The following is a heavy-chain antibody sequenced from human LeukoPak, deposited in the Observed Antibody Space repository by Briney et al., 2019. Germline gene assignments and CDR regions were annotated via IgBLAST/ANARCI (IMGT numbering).Heavy chain of an antibody. CDR1: GGSIRDYY. CDR2: VNHSGYT. CDR3: ARQLYGSDY. J-gene: IGHJ4*02. D-gene: IGHD4-17*01. Sequence: PSETLSLTCTVSGGSIRDYYWSWIRQSPEKGLEWIGEVNHSGYTNYNPSLKSRVTISVDTSKNQFSLKLSSVTAADTAVYYCARQLYGSDYWGQGTLVTVSS. V-gene: IGHV4-34*01.